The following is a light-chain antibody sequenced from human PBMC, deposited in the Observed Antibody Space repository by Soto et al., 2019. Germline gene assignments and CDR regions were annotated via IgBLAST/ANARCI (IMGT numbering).Light chain of an antibody. CDR2: DVS. CDR3: SSYTSSSTVV. J-gene: IGLJ2*01. CDR1: SSDIGDYNY. V-gene: IGLV2-14*01. Sequence: QSVLTQPASVSGSPGQSITISCTGTSSDIGDYNYVSWYQQHPGKAPKLMIYDVSNRPSGVSNRFSGSKSGNTASLTISGLQAEDEGDYYCSSYTSSSTVVFGGGTKVTVL.